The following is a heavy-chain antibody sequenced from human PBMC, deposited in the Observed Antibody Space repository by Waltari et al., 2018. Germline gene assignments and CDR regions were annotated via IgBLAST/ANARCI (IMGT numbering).Heavy chain of an antibody. CDR3: ARHPPIEIVVVPDWYFDL. CDR2: IYYSGST. Sequence: QVQLQESGPGLVKPSQTLSLTCTVSGGSISSGDYYWSWVRQPPGKGLEWIGYIYYSGSTYYNPSLKSRVTISVDTSKNQFSLKLSSVTAADTAVYYCARHPPIEIVVVPDWYFDLWGRGTLVTVSS. D-gene: IGHD3-22*01. CDR1: GGSISSGDYY. J-gene: IGHJ2*01. V-gene: IGHV4-30-4*08.